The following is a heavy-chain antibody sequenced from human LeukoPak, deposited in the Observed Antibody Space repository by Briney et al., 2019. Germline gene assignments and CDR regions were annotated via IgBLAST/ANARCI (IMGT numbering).Heavy chain of an antibody. J-gene: IGHJ6*03. CDR1: GFTFSDYY. CDR2: ISSSGSTI. V-gene: IGHV3-11*01. D-gene: IGHD1-26*01. Sequence: GGSLRLSCAASGFTFSDYYMSWIRQAPGKGLEWVSYISSSGSTIYYADSVKGRFTISRDNAKNSLYLQMNSLRAEDTAVYYCARCIVGATVPYYYYYMDVWGKGTTVTVSS. CDR3: ARCIVGATVPYYYYYMDV.